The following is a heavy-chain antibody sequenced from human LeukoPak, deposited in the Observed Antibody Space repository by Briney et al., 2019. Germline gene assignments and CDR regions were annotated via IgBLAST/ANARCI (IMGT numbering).Heavy chain of an antibody. D-gene: IGHD3-3*01. Sequence: AASVKVSCKASGYTFTSYDINWVRQATGQGLEWMGWMNPNSGNTGYAQKFQGRVTMTRNTSISTAYMELSSLRSEDTAVYYCARFWSGYPAYYYYYGMDVWGQGTTVTVSS. CDR2: MNPNSGNT. J-gene: IGHJ6*02. V-gene: IGHV1-8*01. CDR1: GYTFTSYD. CDR3: ARFWSGYPAYYYYYGMDV.